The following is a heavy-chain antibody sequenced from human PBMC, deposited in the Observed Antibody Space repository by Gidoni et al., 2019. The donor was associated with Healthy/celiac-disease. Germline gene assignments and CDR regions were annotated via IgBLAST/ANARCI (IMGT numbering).Heavy chain of an antibody. J-gene: IGHJ6*02. CDR3: ARDFGDSSGYRSYYYYYGMDV. CDR2: GST. Sequence: GSTYYNPSLKSRVTISVDTSKNQFSLKLSSVTAADTAVYYCARDFGDSSGYRSYYYYYGMDVWGQGTTVTVSS. D-gene: IGHD3-22*01. V-gene: IGHV4-31*02.